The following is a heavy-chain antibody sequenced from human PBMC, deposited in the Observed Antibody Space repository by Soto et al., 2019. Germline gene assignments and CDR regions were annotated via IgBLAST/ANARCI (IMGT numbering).Heavy chain of an antibody. J-gene: IGHJ4*02. CDR3: AKAVGYTYGPPYYFDY. CDR2: ISGSGDII. V-gene: IGHV3-23*01. CDR1: GFTFSSYA. Sequence: QPGGSLRLSCAASGFTFSSYAMNWVRQAPGKGLEWVSSISGSGDIIKYADSVRGRFTISRDNSKNTLYLQMNSLRAEDTAVYYCAKAVGYTYGPPYYFDYWGQGTLVTVSS. D-gene: IGHD5-18*01.